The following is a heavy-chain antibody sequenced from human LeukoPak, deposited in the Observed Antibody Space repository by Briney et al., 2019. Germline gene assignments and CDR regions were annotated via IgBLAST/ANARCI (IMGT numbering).Heavy chain of an antibody. CDR3: ARDQWGVGGSPIQLWLAYYYYYMDV. D-gene: IGHD5-18*01. J-gene: IGHJ6*03. Sequence: PSETLSLTCTVSGGSISSSSYYWGWIRQPPGKGLEWIGSIYYSGSTYYNPSLKSRVTISVDTSKNQFSLKLSSVTAADTAVYYCARDQWGVGGSPIQLWLAYYYYYMDVWGKGTTVTVSS. CDR1: GGSISSSSYY. CDR2: IYYSGST. V-gene: IGHV4-39*07.